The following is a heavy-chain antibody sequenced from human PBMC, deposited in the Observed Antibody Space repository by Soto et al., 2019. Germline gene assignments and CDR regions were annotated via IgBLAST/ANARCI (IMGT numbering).Heavy chain of an antibody. D-gene: IGHD2-15*01. V-gene: IGHV2-5*02. CDR3: AHKGGRGAAMDV. J-gene: IGHJ6*02. CDR2: IYWDDDK. Sequence: QITLKESGPTLVKPTQTLTLTCTFSGFSLSTSGVGVSWIRQPPGKALEWLALIYWDDDKRYSPFLENRVTITKVTSTNEVFLTMTNMDPVDTGTYYCAHKGGRGAAMDVWGQGTTVTVSS. CDR1: GFSLSTSGVG.